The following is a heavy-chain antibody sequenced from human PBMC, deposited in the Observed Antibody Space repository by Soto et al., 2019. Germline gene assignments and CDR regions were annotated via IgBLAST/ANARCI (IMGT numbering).Heavy chain of an antibody. CDR3: ARDRPGGYGYSWDDFLYYYGMDV. J-gene: IGHJ6*02. CDR2: VSYDGSNK. D-gene: IGHD5-18*01. Sequence: GGSLRLSCAASGFSFKIYAIHWVRQAPGKGLEWVAVVSYDGSNKFYADSVKGRFTISRDDSKNTVFLQMNSLRVEDTAVFYCARDRPGGYGYSWDDFLYYYGMDVWGQGTTVTVSS. V-gene: IGHV3-30-3*01. CDR1: GFSFKIYA.